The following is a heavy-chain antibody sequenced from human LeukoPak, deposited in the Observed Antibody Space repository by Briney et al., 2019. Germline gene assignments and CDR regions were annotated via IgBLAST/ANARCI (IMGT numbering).Heavy chain of an antibody. V-gene: IGHV3-30*03. Sequence: PGRSLRLSCAASGFTFSSYGMHSVRQAPGKGLEWVAVISYDGSNKYYADSVKGRFTISRDNSKNTLYLQMNSLRAKKTALYSCASARALYGYSGYDEPYFDYWGQGTLVTVSS. CDR1: GFTFSSYG. J-gene: IGHJ4*02. D-gene: IGHD5-12*01. CDR2: ISYDGSNK. CDR3: ASARALYGYSGYDEPYFDY.